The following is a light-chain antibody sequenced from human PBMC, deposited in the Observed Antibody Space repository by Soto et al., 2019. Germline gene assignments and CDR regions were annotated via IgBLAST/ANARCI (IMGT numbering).Light chain of an antibody. J-gene: IGKJ4*01. Sequence: EIVMTQSPATLSVSPGERATLSCRASQSVSNNLAWYQHKPGQAPRLLIFGASTRATGIPVRFSGSGSGTELTLPVIRLQAEDAAVYYCQHYNNLPLTFGGGTKVEIK. V-gene: IGKV3-15*01. CDR2: GAS. CDR3: QHYNNLPLT. CDR1: QSVSNN.